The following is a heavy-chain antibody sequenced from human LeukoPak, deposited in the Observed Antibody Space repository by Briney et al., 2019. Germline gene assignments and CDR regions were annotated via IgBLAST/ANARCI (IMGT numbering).Heavy chain of an antibody. Sequence: PGGSLRLSCAASGFTFDDYGMSWVRQAPGKGLEWGSGINWNGGSTGYADSVKGRFTISRDNAKNSLYLQMNSLRAEDTALYYCARDMGGIAAAGTIGYWGQGTLVTVSS. CDR2: INWNGGST. CDR1: GFTFDDYG. CDR3: ARDMGGIAAAGTIGY. J-gene: IGHJ4*02. V-gene: IGHV3-20*04. D-gene: IGHD6-13*01.